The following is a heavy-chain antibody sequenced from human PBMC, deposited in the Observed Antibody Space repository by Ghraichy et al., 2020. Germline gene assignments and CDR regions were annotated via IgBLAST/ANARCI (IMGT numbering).Heavy chain of an antibody. CDR3: ARRANDAFDI. Sequence: GSLSLTCAVSGYSISSGYYWGWIRQSPGKGLEWIGSIHHSGITTYKPSLMSRVTISVDTSRNQFSLKLSSVTAADTAVYYCARRANDAFDIWGQGTMVTVSS. CDR2: IHHSGIT. V-gene: IGHV4-38-2*01. J-gene: IGHJ3*02. CDR1: GYSISSGYY.